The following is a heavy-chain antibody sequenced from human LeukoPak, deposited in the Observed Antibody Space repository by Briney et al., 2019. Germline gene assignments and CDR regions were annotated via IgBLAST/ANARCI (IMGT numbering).Heavy chain of an antibody. CDR1: GFTFSSYS. Sequence: PGGSLGLSCAASGFTFSSYSMNWVRQAPGKGLEWVSSISSSSSYIYYADSVKGRFTISRDNAKNSLYLQMNSLRAEDTAVYYCARDKWIQLSPFDYWGQGTLVTVSS. V-gene: IGHV3-21*01. J-gene: IGHJ4*02. CDR2: ISSSSSYI. CDR3: ARDKWIQLSPFDY. D-gene: IGHD5-18*01.